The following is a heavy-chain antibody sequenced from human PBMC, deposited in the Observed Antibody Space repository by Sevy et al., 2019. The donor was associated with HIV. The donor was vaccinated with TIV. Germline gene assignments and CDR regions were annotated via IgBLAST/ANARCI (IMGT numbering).Heavy chain of an antibody. CDR2: IKQDGSEK. J-gene: IGHJ5*02. V-gene: IGHV3-7*03. D-gene: IGHD3-16*02. Sequence: GGSLRLSCAASGFTFSSYWMSWVRQAPGKGLEWVANIKQDGSEKYYVDSVKGRFTISRDNAKNSLYLQMNSLRAEDTAVYYSARDGRRIMITFGGVIARPNWFDPWGQGTLVTVSS. CDR3: ARDGRRIMITFGGVIARPNWFDP. CDR1: GFTFSSYW.